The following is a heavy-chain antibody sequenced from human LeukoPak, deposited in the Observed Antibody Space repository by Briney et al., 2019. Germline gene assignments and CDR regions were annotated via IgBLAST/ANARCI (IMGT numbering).Heavy chain of an antibody. D-gene: IGHD1-26*01. CDR2: IYSGGST. CDR3: ARARVGAYDY. CDR1: GFTVSSNY. V-gene: IGHV3-66*02. Sequence: QPGGSLRLSCAASGFTVSSNYMSWVRQAPGKGLEWVSAIYSGGSTYYADSVKGRFTISRDNSKNTLYLQMNSLRAEDTAVYYCARARVGAYDYWGQGTLDTVSS. J-gene: IGHJ4*02.